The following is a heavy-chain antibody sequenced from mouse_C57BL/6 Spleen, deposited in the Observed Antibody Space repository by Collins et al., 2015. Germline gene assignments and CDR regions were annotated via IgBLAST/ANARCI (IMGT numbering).Heavy chain of an antibody. J-gene: IGHJ4*01. D-gene: IGHD1-1*01. CDR3: ARRDSDYYGSSLYAMDY. Sequence: QVQLQQPGAELVKPGASVKMSCKASGYTFTSYWITWVKQRPGQGLEWIGDIYPGSGSTNYNEKSKSKATLTVDTSSSTAYMQLSSLTSEDSAVYHCARRDSDYYGSSLYAMDYWGQGTSVTVSS. CDR1: GYTFTSYW. CDR2: IYPGSGST. V-gene: IGHV1-55*01.